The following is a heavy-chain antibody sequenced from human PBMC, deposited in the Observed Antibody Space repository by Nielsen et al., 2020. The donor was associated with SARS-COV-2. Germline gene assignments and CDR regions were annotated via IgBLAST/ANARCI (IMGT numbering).Heavy chain of an antibody. V-gene: IGHV5-10-1*01. CDR2: IDPSDSYT. CDR1: GYSFTSNW. Sequence: GESLKISCKGSGYSFTSNWITWVRQVPGKGLEWVGRIDPSDSYTNYSPSFQGHVTISADKSISTAYLQWSSLKASDTAMYYCARLSHDYDILTGYYDYWGQGTLVTVSS. D-gene: IGHD3-9*01. J-gene: IGHJ4*02. CDR3: ARLSHDYDILTGYYDY.